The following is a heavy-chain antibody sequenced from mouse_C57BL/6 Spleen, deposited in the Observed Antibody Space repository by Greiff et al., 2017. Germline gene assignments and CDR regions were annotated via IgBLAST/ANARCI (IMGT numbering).Heavy chain of an antibody. D-gene: IGHD1-1*01. CDR3: ARGYGSSPYYYAMDY. CDR2: IYPRSGNT. J-gene: IGHJ4*01. V-gene: IGHV1-81*01. CDR1: GYTFTSYG. Sequence: VQLQQSGAELARPGASVKLSCKASGYTFTSYGISWVKQRTGQGLEWIGEIYPRSGNTYYNEKFKGKATLTADKSSSTAYMELRSLTSEDSAVYFCARGYGSSPYYYAMDYWGQGTSVTVSS.